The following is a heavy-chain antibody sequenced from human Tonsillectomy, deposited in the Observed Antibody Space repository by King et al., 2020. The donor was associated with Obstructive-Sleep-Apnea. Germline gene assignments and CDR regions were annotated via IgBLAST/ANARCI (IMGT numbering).Heavy chain of an antibody. D-gene: IGHD3-22*01. CDR1: GFTFSSYA. V-gene: IGHV3-23*04. Sequence: VQLVESGGGLVQPGGSLRLSCAASGFTFSSYAMSWVRQAPGKGLEGGSAISGSGGSTYYADSVKGRFTISRDYSKNTLYLQMNSLSAEDTAVYYCAKLDMDYYDSSGYPNSYYFDYWGQGTLVTVSS. J-gene: IGHJ4*02. CDR2: ISGSGGST. CDR3: AKLDMDYYDSSGYPNSYYFDY.